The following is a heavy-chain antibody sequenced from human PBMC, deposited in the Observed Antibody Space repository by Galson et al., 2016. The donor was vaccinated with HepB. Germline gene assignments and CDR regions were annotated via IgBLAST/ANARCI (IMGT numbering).Heavy chain of an antibody. Sequence: SETLSLTCIVSGGSISSSGDYWGWIRRPPGKGLEWIASIYYSGSTSYNPSLKSRVTISADTSKNQFSLKLSSVTAADTAVYYCARQGEGVDWGQGTLVTVSS. V-gene: IGHV4-39*01. CDR2: IYYSGST. CDR3: ARQGEGVD. D-gene: IGHD3-10*01. CDR1: GGSISSSGDY. J-gene: IGHJ4*02.